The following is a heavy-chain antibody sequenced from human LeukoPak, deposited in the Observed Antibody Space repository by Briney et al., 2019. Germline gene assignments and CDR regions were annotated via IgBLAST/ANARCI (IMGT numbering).Heavy chain of an antibody. D-gene: IGHD6-13*01. CDR1: GGSISSYY. CDR2: IYYSGST. J-gene: IGHJ4*02. Sequence: SETLSLTCTVSGGSISSYYWSWIRQPPGKGLEWIGYIYYSGSTNYNPSLKSRVTISVDTSKNQFSLKLSSVTAADTAVYYCARHDIAAAGTFNPFDYWGQGTLVTVSS. V-gene: IGHV4-59*08. CDR3: ARHDIAAAGTFNPFDY.